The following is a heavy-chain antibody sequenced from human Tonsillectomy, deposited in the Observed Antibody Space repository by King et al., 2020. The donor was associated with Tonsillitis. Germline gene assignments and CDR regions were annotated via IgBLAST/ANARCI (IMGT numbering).Heavy chain of an antibody. Sequence: VQLQESGPGLVKPSETLSLTCTVSGGSISSYYWSWIRQPPGKGLEWIGYIYYSGSTNYNPSLKSRVTISVDTSKNQFSLKLSSVTAADTAVYYCAGGGAGDAFDIWGQGTMVTVSS. CDR2: IYYSGST. CDR3: AGGGAGDAFDI. CDR1: GGSISSYY. J-gene: IGHJ3*02. V-gene: IGHV4-59*01. D-gene: IGHD1-26*01.